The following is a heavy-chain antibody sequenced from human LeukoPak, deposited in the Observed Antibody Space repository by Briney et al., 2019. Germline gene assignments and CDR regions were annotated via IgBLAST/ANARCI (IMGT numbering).Heavy chain of an antibody. Sequence: SETLSLTCTVSGYSISSGYYWGWIRQPPGKRLEWIGSIYHSGSTYYNPSLKSRVTISVDTSKNQFSLKLSSVTAADTAVYYCARSGEKYYDFWSGYTSYFDYWGQGTLVTVSS. CDR3: ARSGEKYYDFWSGYTSYFDY. J-gene: IGHJ4*02. CDR2: IYHSGST. CDR1: GYSISSGYY. V-gene: IGHV4-38-2*02. D-gene: IGHD3-3*01.